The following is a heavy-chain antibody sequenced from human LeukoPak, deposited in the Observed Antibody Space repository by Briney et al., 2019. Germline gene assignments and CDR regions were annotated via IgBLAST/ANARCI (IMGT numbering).Heavy chain of an antibody. V-gene: IGHV4-59*02. Sequence: PSETLSLTCTVSDDSGSTYYWSWIRQPPGKGLEWIGYMSYSGSTNYNPSLKSRVTISGDTSKNHFSLKLRSVTAADTAVYYCARVIMSSLYYYMDVWGKGTTVTVSS. J-gene: IGHJ6*03. CDR3: ARVIMSSLYYYMDV. CDR2: MSYSGST. D-gene: IGHD3-3*01. CDR1: DDSGSTYY.